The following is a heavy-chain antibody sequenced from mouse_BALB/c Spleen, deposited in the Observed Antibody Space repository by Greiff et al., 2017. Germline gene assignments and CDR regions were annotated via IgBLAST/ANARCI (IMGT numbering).Heavy chain of an antibody. J-gene: IGHJ4*01. V-gene: IGHV1-14*01. CDR3: ARWDDSYAMDY. CDR2: INPYNDGT. CDR1: GYAFSSYW. D-gene: IGHD2-4*01. Sequence: EVQLQQSGAELVRPGSSVKISCKASGYAFSSYWMNWVKQRPGQGLEWIGYINPYNDGTKYNEKFKGKATLTSDKSSSTAYMELSSLTSEDSAVYYCARWDDSYAMDYWGQGTSVTVSS.